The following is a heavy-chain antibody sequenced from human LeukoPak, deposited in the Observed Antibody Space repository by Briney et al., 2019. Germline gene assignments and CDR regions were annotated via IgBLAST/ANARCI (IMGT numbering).Heavy chain of an antibody. CDR3: ARGGIITSYAFEI. CDR2: ISSTSNYI. Sequence: GGSLRPSCAASGFTVSSNYMSWVRQAPGKGLEWVSCISSTSNYIFYADSVRGRFTISRDNAKNSLYLQMDSLRAEDAAVYYCARGGIITSYAFEIWGQGAMVTVSS. D-gene: IGHD1-26*01. CDR1: GFTVSSNY. J-gene: IGHJ3*02. V-gene: IGHV3-21*01.